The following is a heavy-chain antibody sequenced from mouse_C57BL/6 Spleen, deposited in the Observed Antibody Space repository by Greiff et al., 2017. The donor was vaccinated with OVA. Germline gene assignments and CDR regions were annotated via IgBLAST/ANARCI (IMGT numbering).Heavy chain of an antibody. V-gene: IGHV5-4*01. D-gene: IGHD1-1*01. CDR2: ISDGGSYT. CDR3: ARERGGGSSYPYYFDY. CDR1: GFTFSSYA. J-gene: IGHJ2*01. Sequence: EVHLVESGGGLVKPGGSLKLSCAASGFTFSSYAMSWVRQTPEKRLEWVATISDGGSYTYYPDNVKGRFTISRDNAKNNLYLQMSHLKSDDTAMYYCARERGGGSSYPYYFDYWGQGTTLTVSS.